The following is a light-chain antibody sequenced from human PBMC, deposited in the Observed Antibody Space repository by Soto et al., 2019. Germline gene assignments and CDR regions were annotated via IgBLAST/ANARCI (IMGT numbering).Light chain of an antibody. J-gene: IGKJ2*01. Sequence: DIQMTQSPSSLSASVGDRVTITCRASQSISSYLNWYQQKPGKAPKLLIHAASTLQSGVPSRFSGSGSGTDFTLTISRLQPEDLAIYYCQQSYSTLMYTFGQGTKLEIK. V-gene: IGKV1-39*01. CDR1: QSISSY. CDR2: AAS. CDR3: QQSYSTLMYT.